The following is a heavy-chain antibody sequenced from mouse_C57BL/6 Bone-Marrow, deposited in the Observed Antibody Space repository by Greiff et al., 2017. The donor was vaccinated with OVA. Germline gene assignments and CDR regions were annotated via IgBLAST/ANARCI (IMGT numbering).Heavy chain of an antibody. V-gene: IGHV6-3*01. Sequence: DVQLQESGGGLVQPGGSMKLSCVASGFTFSNYWMNWVRQSPEKGLEWVAQLSLKSDNYATHYAESVKGRFTISRDDSKSSVYLQMNNLRAEDTGIYYCTVDYSGSSYSWFADWGQGTLVTVSA. D-gene: IGHD1-1*01. CDR1: GFTFSNYW. CDR3: TVDYSGSSYSWFAD. CDR2: LSLKSDNYAT. J-gene: IGHJ3*01.